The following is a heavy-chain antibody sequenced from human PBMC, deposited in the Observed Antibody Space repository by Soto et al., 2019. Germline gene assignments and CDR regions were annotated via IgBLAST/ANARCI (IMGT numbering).Heavy chain of an antibody. CDR3: AKDLYGAGWYNYFDP. V-gene: IGHV3-30*18. Sequence: QVHLVESGGGVVQSGRSLRLSCAASGFTFSTTGMHWVRQAPGKGLEWVAMISHDGGDKHYTDSVKGRFTISRDTSKNTLYLQMNSLRPEDTDMYRCAKDLYGAGWYNYFDPWGQGTLVTVSS. CDR1: GFTFSTTG. J-gene: IGHJ5*02. CDR2: ISHDGGDK. D-gene: IGHD6-19*01.